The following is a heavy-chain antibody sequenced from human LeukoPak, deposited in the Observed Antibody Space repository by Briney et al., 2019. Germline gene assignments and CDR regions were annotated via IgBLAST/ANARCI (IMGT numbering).Heavy chain of an antibody. CDR1: GYTFIRYY. CDR3: ARTVTTSSYYFDY. D-gene: IGHD4-17*01. J-gene: IGHJ4*02. CDR2: INPSGGST. Sequence: ASVKVSCKASGYTFIRYYMHWVRQAPGQGLEWMGIINPSGGSTSYAQKFQGRVTMTRDTPTSTAYMDLRSLRSDDTALYYCARTVTTSSYYFDYWGQGTLVTVSS. V-gene: IGHV1-46*01.